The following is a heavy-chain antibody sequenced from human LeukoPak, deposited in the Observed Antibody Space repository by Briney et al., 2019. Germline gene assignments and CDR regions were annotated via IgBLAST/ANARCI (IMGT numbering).Heavy chain of an antibody. J-gene: IGHJ3*02. Sequence: SQTLSLTCTVSGGSISSGGYYWSWIRQHPGKGLEWIGYIYYSGSTYYNPSLKSRVTISVDTSKNQFSLKLSSVTAADTAVYYCARQEYYDQPDALDIWGQGTMVTVSS. CDR3: ARQEYYDQPDALDI. CDR2: IYYSGST. CDR1: GGSISSGGYY. V-gene: IGHV4-31*03. D-gene: IGHD3-22*01.